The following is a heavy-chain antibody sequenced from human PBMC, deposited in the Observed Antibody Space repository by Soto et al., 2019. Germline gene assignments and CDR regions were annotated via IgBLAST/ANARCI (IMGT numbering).Heavy chain of an antibody. V-gene: IGHV1-18*01. J-gene: IGHJ4*02. CDR3: ARDDHDFWSGLDY. CDR2: ISGYNGNT. D-gene: IGHD3-3*01. Sequence: ASVKVSCKTSGYTFSSYGISWVRQAPGQGLEWMGWISGYNGNTNYAQKLQGRVTMTTDTSTSTAYMELRSLRSGDTAVYYCARDDHDFWSGLDYWGQGSLVTVSS. CDR1: GYTFSSYG.